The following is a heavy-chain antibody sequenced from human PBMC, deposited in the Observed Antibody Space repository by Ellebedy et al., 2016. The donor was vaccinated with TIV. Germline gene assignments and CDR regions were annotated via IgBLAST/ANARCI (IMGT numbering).Heavy chain of an antibody. CDR2: ISYDGSNK. V-gene: IGHV3-30*03. D-gene: IGHD4-17*01. CDR1: GFTFSSYG. CDR3: ARDRYPNDYGDFDY. Sequence: GGSLRLSXAASGFTFSSYGMHWVRQAPGKGLEWVAVISYDGSNKYYADSVKGRFTISRDNSKNTLYLQMNSLRAEDTAVYYCARDRYPNDYGDFDYWGQGTLVTVSS. J-gene: IGHJ4*02.